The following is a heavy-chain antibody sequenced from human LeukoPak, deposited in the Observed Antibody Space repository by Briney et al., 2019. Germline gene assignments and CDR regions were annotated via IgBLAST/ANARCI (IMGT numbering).Heavy chain of an antibody. J-gene: IGHJ4*02. CDR3: ARDSGGSTSFPVDY. V-gene: IGHV1-2*02. Sequence: ASVKVSCKASGYTFTGYYIHWVRQAPGQGLEWMGWINPNSGGTNYAQKFQGRVTMTRDTSISTAYMELSRLRSDDTAVYYCARDSGGSTSFPVDYWGQGTLVTVSS. CDR2: INPNSGGT. CDR1: GYTFTGYY. D-gene: IGHD2-2*01.